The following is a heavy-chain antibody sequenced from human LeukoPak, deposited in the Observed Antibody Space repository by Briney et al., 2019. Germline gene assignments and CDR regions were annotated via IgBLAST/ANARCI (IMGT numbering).Heavy chain of an antibody. V-gene: IGHV3-48*02. D-gene: IGHD2-15*01. CDR3: ATSRGYDFDY. CDR2: ISSSRSI. J-gene: IGHJ4*02. CDR1: GLTFNSYS. Sequence: GGTLRLSCAASGLTFNSYSMTWVRQAPGKGLEWVAYISSSRSIYYADSVRGRFTISRDNAKNSLYLEMNSLRDEDTAVYYCATSRGYDFDYWGQGTLVTVSS.